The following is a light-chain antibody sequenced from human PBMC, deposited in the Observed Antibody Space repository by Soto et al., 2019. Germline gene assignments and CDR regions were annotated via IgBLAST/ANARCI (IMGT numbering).Light chain of an antibody. Sequence: EIVLTQSPVTLSLSPGERATLACRASQSIGQELAWYQQKPGQAPSLLIHDASSRATGVPARFSGTGSGRDFTLTISSLEPEDLALDYCQQRYSWPITFGPGTRV. CDR3: QQRYSWPIT. J-gene: IGKJ3*01. V-gene: IGKV3-11*02. CDR2: DAS. CDR1: QSIGQE.